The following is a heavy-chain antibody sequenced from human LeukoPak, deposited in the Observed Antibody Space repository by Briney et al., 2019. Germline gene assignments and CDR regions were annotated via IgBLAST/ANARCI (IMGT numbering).Heavy chain of an antibody. CDR3: ARDSEDDFWSGYLFDY. CDR2: ISSSSSTI. J-gene: IGHJ4*02. V-gene: IGHV3-48*01. D-gene: IGHD3-3*01. Sequence: GGSLRPSCAAHGFTFSSYSMNWVRQAPGKGLEWVSYISSSSSTIYYADSVKGRFTISRDNAKNSLYLQMNSLRAEDTAVYYCARDSEDDFWSGYLFDYWGQGTLVTVSS. CDR1: GFTFSSYS.